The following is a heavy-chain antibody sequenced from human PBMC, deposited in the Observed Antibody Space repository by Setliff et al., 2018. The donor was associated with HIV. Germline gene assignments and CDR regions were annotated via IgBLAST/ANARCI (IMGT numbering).Heavy chain of an antibody. J-gene: IGHJ4*02. D-gene: IGHD3-9*01. CDR2: INPNMGDT. CDR3: ARQDIPTGYYLFDY. V-gene: IGHV1-2*06. CDR1: GYKFTGHH. Sequence: GASVKVSCKASGYKFTGHHIQWMRQAPGQGLEWMGRINPNMGDTQYAQKFQGRIIMTRDTSINTVYMGLSSLTSDDTALYYCARQDIPTGYYLFDYWGQGTQVTVSS.